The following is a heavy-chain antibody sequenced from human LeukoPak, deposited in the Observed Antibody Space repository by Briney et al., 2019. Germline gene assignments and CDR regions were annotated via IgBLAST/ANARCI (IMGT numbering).Heavy chain of an antibody. D-gene: IGHD2-2*02. J-gene: IGHJ3*02. CDR1: GYTFTGYY. Sequence: ASVKVSCKASGYTFTGYYMHWVRQAPGQGLEWMGWINPNSGGTNYAQKFQGRVTMTRDTSISTAYMELSRLRSDDTAVYYCARDLGGIVVVPAAIKTGAFDIWGQGTMVTVSS. CDR3: ARDLGGIVVVPAAIKTGAFDI. V-gene: IGHV1-2*02. CDR2: INPNSGGT.